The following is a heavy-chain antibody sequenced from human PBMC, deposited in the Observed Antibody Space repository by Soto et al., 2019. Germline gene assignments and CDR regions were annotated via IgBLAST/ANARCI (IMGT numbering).Heavy chain of an antibody. CDR3: AREDHRIHRITMVRGDYAFDI. CDR1: GFTFSTYW. Sequence: EVQLVESGGGLVQPGGSLRLSCAASGFTFSTYWMSWVRQAPGKGLEWVANIKPDGSEKYSVDSVKGRFTISRDNAKNSLYLQMNSLRDEDTAVYYCAREDHRIHRITMVRGDYAFDIWGQGTMVTVSS. CDR2: IKPDGSEK. D-gene: IGHD3-10*01. J-gene: IGHJ3*02. V-gene: IGHV3-7*01.